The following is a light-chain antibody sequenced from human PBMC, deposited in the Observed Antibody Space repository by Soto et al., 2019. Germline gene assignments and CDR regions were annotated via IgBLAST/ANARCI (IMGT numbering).Light chain of an antibody. CDR2: GAS. Sequence: EIVLTQSPGTLSLSPGERATLSCRASQSVRSGFLAWYQQKPGQAPRLLIYGASSRATGIPDRFSGSRSGTDFTLTINRLEPEDFAVYYCQQYGGSPPVTFGPGTRLDI. J-gene: IGKJ3*01. V-gene: IGKV3-20*01. CDR1: QSVRSGF. CDR3: QQYGGSPPVT.